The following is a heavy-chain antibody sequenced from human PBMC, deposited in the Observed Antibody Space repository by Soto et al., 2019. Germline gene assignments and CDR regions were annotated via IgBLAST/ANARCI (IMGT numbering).Heavy chain of an antibody. V-gene: IGHV3-21*01. CDR1: GFTFSSYS. D-gene: IGHD2-2*01. J-gene: IGHJ6*02. Sequence: GGSLRLSCAASGFTFSSYSMNWVRQAPGKGLEWVSSISSSSSYIYYADSVKGRFTISRDNAKNSLYLQMNSLRAEDTAVYYCARFDIVVVPAAYSSSWYGYGMDVWGQGTTVTVSS. CDR2: ISSSSSYI. CDR3: ARFDIVVVPAAYSSSWYGYGMDV.